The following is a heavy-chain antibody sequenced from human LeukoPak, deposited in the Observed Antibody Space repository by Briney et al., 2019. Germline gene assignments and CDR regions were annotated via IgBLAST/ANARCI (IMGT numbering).Heavy chain of an antibody. J-gene: IGHJ3*02. CDR2: INPNSGGT. D-gene: IGHD3-22*01. V-gene: IGHV1-2*02. Sequence: GASVKVSCKASGYTFTGYYMHWVRQAPGQGLEWMGWINPNSGGTNYAQKFQGRVTMTRDTSISTAYMELSRLRSDDTAVYYCANDDYYDSSGQLDAFDIWGQGTMVTVSS. CDR1: GYTFTGYY. CDR3: ANDDYYDSSGQLDAFDI.